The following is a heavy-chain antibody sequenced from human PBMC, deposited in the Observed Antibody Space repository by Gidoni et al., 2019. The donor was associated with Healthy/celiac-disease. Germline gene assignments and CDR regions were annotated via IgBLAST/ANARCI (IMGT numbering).Heavy chain of an antibody. D-gene: IGHD3-22*01. Sequence: QVQLVLSGAEVKKPGASVKVSCKPSGYTFTGYYMHWVRQAPGQGLEWMGWINPNSGGTNYAQKFQGWVTMTRDTSISTAYMELSRLRSDDTAVYYCARDYYDSSGYSFGYWGQGTLVTVSS. CDR2: INPNSGGT. J-gene: IGHJ4*02. V-gene: IGHV1-2*04. CDR1: GYTFTGYY. CDR3: ARDYYDSSGYSFGY.